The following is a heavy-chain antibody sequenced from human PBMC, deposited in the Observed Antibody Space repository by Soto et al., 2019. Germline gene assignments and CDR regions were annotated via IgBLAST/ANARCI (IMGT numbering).Heavy chain of an antibody. Sequence: SETLSLTCAVSGGSISSSNWWSWVRQPPVKGLEGIGEIYHSGSTNDNPALKSRATISVDKPKNHFSLKPSSVTAAETAVYYCEIQQTRGGKIFGVVTPWDNWGQGTPVTVS. CDR3: EIQQTRGGKIFGVVTPWDN. CDR1: GGSISSSNW. V-gene: IGHV4-4*02. CDR2: IYHSGST. D-gene: IGHD3-3*01. J-gene: IGHJ4*02.